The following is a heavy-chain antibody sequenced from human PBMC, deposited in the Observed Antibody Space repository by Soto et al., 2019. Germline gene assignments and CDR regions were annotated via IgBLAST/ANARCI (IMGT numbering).Heavy chain of an antibody. D-gene: IGHD6-13*01. Sequence: EVQLVKSGGGLVQPGRSLRLSCAASGFTFDDYAMHWVRQAPGKGLEWVSGISWNSGSIGYADSVKGRFTISRDNAKNSLYLQMNSLRAEDTALYYCAKDIEPAAGYYGMDVWGQGTTVTVSS. CDR3: AKDIEPAAGYYGMDV. J-gene: IGHJ6*02. V-gene: IGHV3-9*01. CDR2: ISWNSGSI. CDR1: GFTFDDYA.